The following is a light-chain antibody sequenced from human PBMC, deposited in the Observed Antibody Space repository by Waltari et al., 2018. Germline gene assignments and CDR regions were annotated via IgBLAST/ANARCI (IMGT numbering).Light chain of an antibody. CDR2: GAS. Sequence: DIVLTQSPATLSLSTGERATLPCRASQHINMNLAWYQQKPGQAPRLLFYGASTRESGVPARFSGSGSGTEFTLTISSLQSEDFGLYYCQQYNDWPPWTFGQGTKV. CDR3: QQYNDWPPWT. J-gene: IGKJ1*01. V-gene: IGKV3-15*01. CDR1: QHINMN.